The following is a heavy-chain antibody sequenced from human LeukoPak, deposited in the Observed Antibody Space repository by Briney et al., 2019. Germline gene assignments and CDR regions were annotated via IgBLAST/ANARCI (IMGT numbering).Heavy chain of an antibody. CDR3: ARGKYCSSTSCYDGWLGSFDP. Sequence: GESLKISCKGSGYSFTSYWIGWVRQMPGKGLEWMGIIYPGDSDTRYSPSFQGQVTISADKSISTAYLQWSSLKASDTAMYYCARGKYCSSTSCYDGWLGSFDPWSQGTLVTVSS. CDR2: IYPGDSDT. V-gene: IGHV5-51*01. CDR1: GYSFTSYW. D-gene: IGHD2-2*01. J-gene: IGHJ5*02.